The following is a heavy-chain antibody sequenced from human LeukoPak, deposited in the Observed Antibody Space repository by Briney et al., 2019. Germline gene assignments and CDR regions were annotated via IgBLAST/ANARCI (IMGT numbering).Heavy chain of an antibody. CDR3: ARDRAVANIGQLSPFHY. Sequence: PGGSLRLSCAASGFPFSSYGMHWVRQAPGKGLEWLSFITTNGNSIYYADSVRGRFTISRDDAKNSLYLQINSLRAEDTAVYYCARDRAVANIGQLSPFHYCGQGTRVTVSS. CDR2: ITTNGNSI. D-gene: IGHD6-19*01. J-gene: IGHJ4*02. V-gene: IGHV3-48*03. CDR1: GFPFSSYG.